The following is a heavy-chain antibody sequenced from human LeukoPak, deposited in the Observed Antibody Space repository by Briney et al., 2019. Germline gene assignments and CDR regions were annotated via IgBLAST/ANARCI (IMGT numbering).Heavy chain of an antibody. CDR3: ARDRQEGTSRGIDY. D-gene: IGHD3-10*01. J-gene: IGHJ4*02. V-gene: IGHV4-39*07. Sequence: PSETLSLTCTVSGGSISSSSYYWGWIRQPPGKGLEWIGSIYYSGSTYYNPSLKSRVTISVDTSKNQFSLKLSSVTAADTAVYYCARDRQEGTSRGIDYWGQGTLVTVSS. CDR2: IYYSGST. CDR1: GGSISSSSYY.